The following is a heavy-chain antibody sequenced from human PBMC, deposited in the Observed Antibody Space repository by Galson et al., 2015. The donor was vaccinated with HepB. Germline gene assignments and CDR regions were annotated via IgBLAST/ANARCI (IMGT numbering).Heavy chain of an antibody. CDR3: ARDQEGLRPGIAAGGDY. CDR1: GYTFTSYG. Sequence: SVKVSCKASGYTFTSYGISWVRQAPGQGLEWMGWISAYNGNTNYAQKLQGRVTMTTDTSTSTAYMELRSLRSDDTAVYYCARDQEGLRPGIAAGGDYWGQGTLVTVSS. J-gene: IGHJ4*02. V-gene: IGHV1-18*01. CDR2: ISAYNGNT. D-gene: IGHD6-25*01.